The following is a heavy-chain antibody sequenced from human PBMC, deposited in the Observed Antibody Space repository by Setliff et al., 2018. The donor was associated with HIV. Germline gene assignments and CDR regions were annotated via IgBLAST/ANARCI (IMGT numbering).Heavy chain of an antibody. V-gene: IGHV4-4*02. J-gene: IGHJ4*02. CDR2: IHHSGST. CDR1: GGSISSSDW. D-gene: IGHD1-26*01. CDR3: AKDRSGSYRTFDY. Sequence: SETLSRTCAVSGGSISSSDWWSWVRQPPGEGLEWIGEIHHSGSTNYNPSLKSRVTISVDKSKNQFSLKLNSVTAADTAVYYCAKDRSGSYRTFDYWGPGILVTVSS.